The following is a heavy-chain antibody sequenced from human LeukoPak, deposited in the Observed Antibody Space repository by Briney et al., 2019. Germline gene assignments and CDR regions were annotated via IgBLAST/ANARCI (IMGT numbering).Heavy chain of an antibody. Sequence: GGSLRLSCAASGFTFNTFNMNWVRQAPGKGLEWVSAISGSGGSTYYADSVKGRFTISRDNSKNTLYLQMNSLRAEDTAVYYCAKVVTAIRPYFDYWGQGTLVTVSS. CDR2: ISGSGGST. CDR3: AKVVTAIRPYFDY. D-gene: IGHD2-21*02. CDR1: GFTFNTFN. V-gene: IGHV3-23*01. J-gene: IGHJ4*02.